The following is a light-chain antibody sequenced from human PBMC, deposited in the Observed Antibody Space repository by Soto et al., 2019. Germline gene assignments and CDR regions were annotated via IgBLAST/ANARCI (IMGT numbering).Light chain of an antibody. CDR3: QQYNNWLSIT. V-gene: IGKV3-15*01. CDR2: GAS. J-gene: IGKJ5*01. CDR1: QSVSSN. Sequence: EIVITQSPATLSVSPGERATLSCRASQSVSSNLAWYQQKPGQAPRLLIYGASTRATGIPARFSGSGSGTEFTLTISSLQSEDFAVYYCQQYNNWLSITFGQGTRLEI.